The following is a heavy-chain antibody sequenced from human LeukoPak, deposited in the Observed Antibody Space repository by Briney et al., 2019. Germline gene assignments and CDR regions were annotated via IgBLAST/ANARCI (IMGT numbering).Heavy chain of an antibody. D-gene: IGHD5-18*01. CDR1: GGSISSSSYY. J-gene: IGHJ4*02. CDR2: IYYSGST. Sequence: PSETLSLTCTVSGGSISSSSYYWGWIRQPSGKGLEWIGSIYYSGSTYYNPSLKSRVTISVDTSKNQFSLKLSSVTAADTAVYYCAREDTPMITPFDYWGQGTLVTVSS. CDR3: AREDTPMITPFDY. V-gene: IGHV4-39*07.